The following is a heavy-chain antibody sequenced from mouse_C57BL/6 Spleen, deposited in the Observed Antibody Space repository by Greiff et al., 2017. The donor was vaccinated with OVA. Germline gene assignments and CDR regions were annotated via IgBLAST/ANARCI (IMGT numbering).Heavy chain of an antibody. V-gene: IGHV1-15*01. CDR3: TRRTTVFPFDY. D-gene: IGHD1-1*01. CDR1: GYTFTDYE. Sequence: QVQLKQSGAELVRPGASVTLSCKASGYTFTDYEMHWVKQTPVHGLEWIGAIDPETGGTAYNQKFQGKAILTADKSSSTAYMELRSLTSEDSAVYYCTRRTTVFPFDYWGQGTTLTVSS. J-gene: IGHJ2*01. CDR2: IDPETGGT.